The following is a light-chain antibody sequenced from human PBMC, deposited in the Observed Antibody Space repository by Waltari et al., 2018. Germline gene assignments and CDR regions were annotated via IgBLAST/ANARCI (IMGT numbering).Light chain of an antibody. J-gene: IGKJ1*01. CDR2: GAS. CDR3: LQDYIYPRT. CDR1: QGISVD. V-gene: IGKV1-6*02. Sequence: AIQLTQSPSSLSASVGDKVPITCRARQGISVDLAWYQQKPGKAPTLLIYGASSLQSGVPSRFSGGASGSDFTLTISSLQPEDSATYYCLQDYIYPRTFGQGTKVELK.